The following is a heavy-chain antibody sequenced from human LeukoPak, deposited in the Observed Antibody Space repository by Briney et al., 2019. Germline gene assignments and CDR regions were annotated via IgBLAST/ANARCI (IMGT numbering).Heavy chain of an antibody. Sequence: PGGSLRLSCAASGFTFSSYAMSWVRQAPGKGLEWVSAISGSGGSTYYADSVKGRFTISRDNSKNTLYLQMNSLRAEDTAVYYCAKTREYYYDSSGSALFYWGQGTLVTVSS. CDR2: ISGSGGST. D-gene: IGHD3-22*01. CDR1: GFTFSSYA. V-gene: IGHV3-23*01. J-gene: IGHJ4*02. CDR3: AKTREYYYDSSGSALFY.